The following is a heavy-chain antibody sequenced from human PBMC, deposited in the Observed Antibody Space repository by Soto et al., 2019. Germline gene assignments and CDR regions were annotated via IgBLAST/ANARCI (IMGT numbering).Heavy chain of an antibody. Sequence: QVQLVESGGGVVQPGRSLRLSCAASGFTFSRYGMHWVRQAPGKGLEWVAVISYDGSNKYYADSVKGRFTISRDNSKNTLYLQMNSLRVEDTAVYYCAKDQYSSSWYVGWGGGYYYGMDVWGQGTTVTVSS. D-gene: IGHD6-13*01. J-gene: IGHJ6*02. CDR3: AKDQYSSSWYVGWGGGYYYGMDV. CDR2: ISYDGSNK. CDR1: GFTFSRYG. V-gene: IGHV3-30*18.